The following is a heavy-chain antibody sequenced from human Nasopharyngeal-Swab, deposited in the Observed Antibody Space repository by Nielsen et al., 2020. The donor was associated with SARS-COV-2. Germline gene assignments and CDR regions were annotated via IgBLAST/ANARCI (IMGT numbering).Heavy chain of an antibody. V-gene: IGHV4-34*01. CDR2: INHSGST. Sequence: WIRQPPGKGLEWIGEINHSGSTNYNPSLKSRVTISVDTSKNQFSLKLSSVTAADTAVYYCARGRIAAAGHRLYYFDHWGQGTLVTVSS. CDR3: ARGRIAAAGHRLYYFDH. D-gene: IGHD6-13*01. J-gene: IGHJ4*02.